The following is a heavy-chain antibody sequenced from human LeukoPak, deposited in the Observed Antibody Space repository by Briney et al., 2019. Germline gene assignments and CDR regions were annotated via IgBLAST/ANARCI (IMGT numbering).Heavy chain of an antibody. CDR3: ARRMATATDAFDI. D-gene: IGHD5-18*01. Sequence: KPSETLSLTCNVSGDSLTSHFWSWIRQTPGKGLEWIGYVFHSGTTNYSPSLKSRVTISLDTSKKQFYLRLASVTAADTAVYYCARRMATATDAFDIWGRGTMVSVSS. CDR2: VFHSGTT. CDR1: GDSLTSHF. J-gene: IGHJ3*02. V-gene: IGHV4-59*08.